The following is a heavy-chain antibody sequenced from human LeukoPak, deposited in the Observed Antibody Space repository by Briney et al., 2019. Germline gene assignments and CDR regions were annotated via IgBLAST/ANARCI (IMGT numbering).Heavy chain of an antibody. J-gene: IGHJ4*02. Sequence: SETLSLTCTVSGASITSYYWSWFRQPPGKGLEWIGYIHYTGGTKYNPSLQGRVTISADSSKNQFSLRLSSITAADTAVYYCASYYGSGTYWYFDYWGQGTLVTVSS. D-gene: IGHD3-10*01. CDR1: GASITSYY. CDR3: ASYYGSGTYWYFDY. V-gene: IGHV4-59*08. CDR2: IHYTGGT.